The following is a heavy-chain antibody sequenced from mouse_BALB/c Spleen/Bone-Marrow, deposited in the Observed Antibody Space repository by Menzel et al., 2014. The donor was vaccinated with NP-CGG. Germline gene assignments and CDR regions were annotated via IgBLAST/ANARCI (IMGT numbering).Heavy chain of an antibody. D-gene: IGHD1-2*01. CDR2: INPDSSTI. Sequence: EVKLLESGGGLVQPGGSLKLSCAASRFDFSRYWMSWVRQAPGKGLEWIGEINPDSSTINYTPSLKDKFIISRDNAKNTLYLQMSKVRSEDTALYYCASLHYYGFFAYWGQGTLVTVSA. CDR1: RFDFSRYW. CDR3: ASLHYYGFFAY. V-gene: IGHV4-1*02. J-gene: IGHJ3*01.